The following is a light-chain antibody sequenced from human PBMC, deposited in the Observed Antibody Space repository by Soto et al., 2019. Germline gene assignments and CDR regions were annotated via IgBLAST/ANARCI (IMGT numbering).Light chain of an antibody. CDR1: QSVFYSSHNMNY. J-gene: IGKJ4*01. Sequence: VMTQSTHSLAVSLGETSPINCKSSQSVFYSSHNMNYLSWYQQKPGQPPKLLIYWASTRKSGVPDRFSVSGSGTEFSLTNSSLQPEDVAVYYCQQYYDIPLTYGGGTRVEIK. CDR3: QQYYDIPLT. CDR2: WAS. V-gene: IGKV4-1*01.